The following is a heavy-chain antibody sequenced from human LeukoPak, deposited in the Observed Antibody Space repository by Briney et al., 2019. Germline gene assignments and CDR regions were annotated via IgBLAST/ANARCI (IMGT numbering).Heavy chain of an antibody. D-gene: IGHD5-12*01. CDR3: ASCNSGYASISKHGDAFDI. V-gene: IGHV3-53*01. CDR2: IYRSGRT. J-gene: IGHJ3*02. CDR1: GFTVSSDY. Sequence: PGGSLRLPCSVPGFTVSSDYMGWVRQAPGKGLEWISVIYRSGRTYYADYVKVRFTISRDNSKNSLYLQMNSLRAEDTAVYYCASCNSGYASISKHGDAFDIWGQGTMVTVSS.